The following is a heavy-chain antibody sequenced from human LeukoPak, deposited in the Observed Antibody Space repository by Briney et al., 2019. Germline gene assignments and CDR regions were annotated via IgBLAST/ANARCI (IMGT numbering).Heavy chain of an antibody. Sequence: GGSLRLSCAASGFTFSSYGMHWVRQAPGKGLEWVAVIWYDGSNKYYADSVKGRFTISRDNSKNTLYLQMNSLRAEDTAVYYCAKGAYSNYGGWFDPWGQGTLVTVSS. D-gene: IGHD4-11*01. CDR2: IWYDGSNK. J-gene: IGHJ5*02. CDR3: AKGAYSNYGGWFDP. CDR1: GFTFSSYG. V-gene: IGHV3-33*06.